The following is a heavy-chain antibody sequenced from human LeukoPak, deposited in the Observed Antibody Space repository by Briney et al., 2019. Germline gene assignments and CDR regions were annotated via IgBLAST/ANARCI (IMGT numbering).Heavy chain of an antibody. Sequence: GGSLRLSCAASGFTFSSYWMSWVRQAPGKGLEWVANIKQDGSEKYYVDSVKGRFTISRDNAKNSLYLQMNSLRAEDTAVYYCARWGQRGSGWAKLFDYWGQGTLVTVPS. CDR1: GFTFSSYW. CDR2: IKQDGSEK. D-gene: IGHD6-19*01. J-gene: IGHJ4*02. V-gene: IGHV3-7*03. CDR3: ARWGQRGSGWAKLFDY.